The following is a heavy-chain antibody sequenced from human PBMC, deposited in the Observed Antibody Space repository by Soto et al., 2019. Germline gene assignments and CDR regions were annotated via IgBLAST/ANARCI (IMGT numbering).Heavy chain of an antibody. J-gene: IGHJ3*02. CDR3: AKVALGGYYDSSGYRGAFDI. D-gene: IGHD3-22*01. Sequence: GGSLRLSCEASGFTFTNAWMNWVRQAPGKGLEWVSVIYSSGSTYYADSVKDRFTISRDNSKNTLYLQMNSLRAEDTAVYYCAKVALGGYYDSSGYRGAFDIWGQGTMVTVSS. CDR2: IYSSGST. V-gene: IGHV3-53*01. CDR1: GFTFTNAW.